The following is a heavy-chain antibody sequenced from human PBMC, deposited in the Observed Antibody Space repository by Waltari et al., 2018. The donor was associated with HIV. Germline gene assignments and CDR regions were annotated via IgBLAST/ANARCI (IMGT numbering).Heavy chain of an antibody. D-gene: IGHD6-13*01. CDR3: ARHDDPLQQLLRYFDY. J-gene: IGHJ4*02. Sequence: EVQLVQSGAEVKKPGESLRISCKGSGYRFTKYWISWVRQMPGKGLEWMGRINPSDSYTNYSPSFQGHVTISVDKSISTAYLQWSSLEASDTAMYYCARHDDPLQQLLRYFDYWGQGSLLTVSS. CDR2: INPSDSYT. CDR1: GYRFTKYW. V-gene: IGHV5-10-1*01.